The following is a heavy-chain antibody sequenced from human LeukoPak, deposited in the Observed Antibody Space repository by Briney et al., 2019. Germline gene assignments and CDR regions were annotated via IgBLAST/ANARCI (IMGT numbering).Heavy chain of an antibody. V-gene: IGHV1-69*13. CDR1: GGTFSSYA. D-gene: IGHD2-21*01. CDR3: ARDLFGGDKFDP. Sequence: SVKVSCKASGGTFSSYAISWVRQAPGQGLEWMGGIIPIFGTANYAQKFQGRVTITADESTSTAYMELSSLRSEDTAVYYCARDLFGGDKFDPWGQGTLVTVSS. J-gene: IGHJ5*02. CDR2: IIPIFGTA.